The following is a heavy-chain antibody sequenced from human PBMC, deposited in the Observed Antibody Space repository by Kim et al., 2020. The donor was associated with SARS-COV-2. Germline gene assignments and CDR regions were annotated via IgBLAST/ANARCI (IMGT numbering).Heavy chain of an antibody. CDR2: EK. CDR3: ATSMVRAAYDY. Sequence: EKGYVDSVKGRFTISRDNAKNSVFLQMNSPRAEDTAVYYCATSMVRAAYDYWGQGSLVSVSA. V-gene: IGHV3-7*03. D-gene: IGHD3-10*01. J-gene: IGHJ4*02.